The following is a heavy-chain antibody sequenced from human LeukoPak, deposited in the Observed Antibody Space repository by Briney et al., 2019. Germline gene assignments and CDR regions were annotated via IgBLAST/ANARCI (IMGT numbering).Heavy chain of an antibody. Sequence: SETLSLTCTVSGGSISSSSYYWGWIRQPPGKGLEWIGSIYYSGSTYYNPSLKSRVTISVDTSKNQFSLKLSSVTAADTAVYYCASFKQQLVRAFDIWGQGTMVTVSS. J-gene: IGHJ3*02. D-gene: IGHD6-13*01. V-gene: IGHV4-39*07. CDR2: IYYSGST. CDR3: ASFKQQLVRAFDI. CDR1: GGSISSSSYY.